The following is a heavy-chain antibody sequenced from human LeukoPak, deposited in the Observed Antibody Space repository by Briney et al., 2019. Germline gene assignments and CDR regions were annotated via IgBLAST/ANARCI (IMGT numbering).Heavy chain of an antibody. Sequence: ASVKVSCKASLGIFSRYVINWVRPAPGQGREGMGEINPVFGTEKYAQRFQGRVTITADKSTSTAYMELAGLRSEDTSVYYCATTMVGGVIRSGMDVWGKGTTVTVSS. V-gene: IGHV1-69*06. J-gene: IGHJ6*04. CDR3: ATTMVGGVIRSGMDV. D-gene: IGHD3-10*01. CDR1: LGIFSRYV. CDR2: INPVFGTE.